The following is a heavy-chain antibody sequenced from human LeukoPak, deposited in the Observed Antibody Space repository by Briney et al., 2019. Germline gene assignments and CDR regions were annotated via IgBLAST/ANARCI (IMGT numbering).Heavy chain of an antibody. V-gene: IGHV4-59*01. D-gene: IGHD4-23*01. Sequence: SETLSLTCTVSGDPMRSFYWGWIRQAPGKGLEWIGFISHSGYTSYSPSLKSRVAISVDTSKRHFSLRLSSMTAADTAIYYCARGRNDNGGMFFDSWAQGNLVTVSS. J-gene: IGHJ5*01. CDR2: ISHSGYT. CDR1: GDPMRSFY. CDR3: ARGRNDNGGMFFDS.